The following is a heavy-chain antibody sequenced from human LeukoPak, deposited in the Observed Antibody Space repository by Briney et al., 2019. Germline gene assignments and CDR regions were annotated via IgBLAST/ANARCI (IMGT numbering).Heavy chain of an antibody. CDR2: INHSGST. J-gene: IGHJ4*02. CDR3: ARLQREDYYDSSGYYYLSFDY. V-gene: IGHV4-34*01. CDR1: GGSFSGYY. Sequence: SETLSLTCAVYGGSFSGYYWSWIRQPPGKGLEWIGEINHSGSTNYNPSLKSRVTISVDTSKNQFSLKLSSVTAADTAVYYCARLQREDYYDSSGYYYLSFDYWGQGTLVTVSS. D-gene: IGHD3-22*01.